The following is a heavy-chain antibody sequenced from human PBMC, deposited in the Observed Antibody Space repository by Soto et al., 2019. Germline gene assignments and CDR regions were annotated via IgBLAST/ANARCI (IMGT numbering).Heavy chain of an antibody. CDR2: ISGSGGST. V-gene: IGHV3-23*01. J-gene: IGHJ6*02. CDR1: GFTFSSYA. Sequence: EVQLLESGGGLVQPGGSLRLSCAASGFTFSSYAMSWVRQAPGKGLEWVAAISGSGGSTYYTDSVKGRFTISRDNAKNPPYLQKNSLKAEDTAEYYCAKEHYECWSGYYYYGMDVWCQGTTVTVSS. CDR3: AKEHYECWSGYYYYGMDV. D-gene: IGHD3-3*01.